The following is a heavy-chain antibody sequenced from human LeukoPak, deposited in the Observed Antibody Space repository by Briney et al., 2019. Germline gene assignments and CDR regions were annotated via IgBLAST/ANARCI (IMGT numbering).Heavy chain of an antibody. CDR1: GGSFSGYY. CDR3: ARDGGSYYAAFDI. V-gene: IGHV4-34*01. J-gene: IGHJ3*02. Sequence: SETLSLTCAVYGGSFSGYYWNWIRQPPGKGLEWIGEINHSGSTNYNPSLKSRVTISVDTSKNQFSLKLSSVTAADTAVYYCARDGGSYYAAFDIWGQGTMVTVSS. D-gene: IGHD1-26*01. CDR2: INHSGST.